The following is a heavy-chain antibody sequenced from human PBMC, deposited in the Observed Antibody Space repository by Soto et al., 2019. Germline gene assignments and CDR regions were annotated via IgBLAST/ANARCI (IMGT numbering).Heavy chain of an antibody. CDR1: GGTFSSYA. D-gene: IGHD5-12*01. J-gene: IGHJ6*02. Sequence: SVKVSCKASGGTFSSYAISWVRQAPGQGLEWMGGIIPIFGTANYAQKFQGRVTITADESTSTAYMELSSLRSEDTAVYYCARDDGYNLNYYYGMDVWGQGTTVTVSS. V-gene: IGHV1-69*13. CDR2: IIPIFGTA. CDR3: ARDDGYNLNYYYGMDV.